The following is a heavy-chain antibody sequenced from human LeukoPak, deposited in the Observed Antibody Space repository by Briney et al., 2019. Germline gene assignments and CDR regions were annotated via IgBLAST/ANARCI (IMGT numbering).Heavy chain of an antibody. CDR2: IYTSGST. Sequence: SETLSLTCTVSGGSISSYYWSWVRQPAGKGLEWIGRIYTSGSTNYNPSLKSRVNMSVDTSKNQFALKLSSVTAADTAVYYCGRAGYYGSGSYNINWFDHWGQGTLVTVSS. CDR1: GGSISSYY. CDR3: GRAGYYGSGSYNINWFDH. J-gene: IGHJ5*02. V-gene: IGHV4-4*07. D-gene: IGHD3-10*01.